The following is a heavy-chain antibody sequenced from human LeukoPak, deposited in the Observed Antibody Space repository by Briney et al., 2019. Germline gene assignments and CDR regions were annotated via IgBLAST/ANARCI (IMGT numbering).Heavy chain of an antibody. CDR3: ARGNIGYDFWSGYYSPPKRTFDY. D-gene: IGHD3-3*01. CDR1: GYSFTSYW. V-gene: IGHV5-51*01. CDR2: IYPGDSDT. Sequence: GESLKISCKGSGYSFTSYWIGWVRQMPGKGLEWMGIIYPGDSDTRYSPSFQGQVTISADKSISTAYLQWSSLEASDTAMYYCARGNIGYDFWSGYYSPPKRTFDYWGQGTLVTVSS. J-gene: IGHJ4*02.